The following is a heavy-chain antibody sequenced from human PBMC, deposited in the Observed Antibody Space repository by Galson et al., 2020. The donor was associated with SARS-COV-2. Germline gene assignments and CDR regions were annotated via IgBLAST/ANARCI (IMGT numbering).Heavy chain of an antibody. CDR2: ISYDGSNK. CDR3: AKDGTYYDFWSGYLSTNYYYYYYMDV. V-gene: IGHV3-30*18. CDR1: GFTFSSYG. Sequence: GGSLRLSCAASGFTFSSYGMHWVRQAPGKGLEWVAVISYDGSNKYYADSVKGRFTISRDNSKTTLYLQMNSLRAEDTAVYYCAKDGTYYDFWSGYLSTNYYYYYYMDVWGKGTTVTVAS. D-gene: IGHD3-3*01. J-gene: IGHJ6*03.